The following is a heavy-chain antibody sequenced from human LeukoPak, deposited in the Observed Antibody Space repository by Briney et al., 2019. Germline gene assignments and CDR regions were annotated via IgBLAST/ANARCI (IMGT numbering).Heavy chain of an antibody. Sequence: ASVKVSCKASGYTFTRFGISWVRQAPGQGLEWMGWISAYNGNTNYAQKLQGRVTMTTDTSTSTAYMELRSLRSDDTAVYYCARGFYSGSSGSNWFDPWGQGTLVTVSS. J-gene: IGHJ5*02. CDR2: ISAYNGNT. CDR3: ARGFYSGSSGSNWFDP. D-gene: IGHD1-26*01. CDR1: GYTFTRFG. V-gene: IGHV1-18*01.